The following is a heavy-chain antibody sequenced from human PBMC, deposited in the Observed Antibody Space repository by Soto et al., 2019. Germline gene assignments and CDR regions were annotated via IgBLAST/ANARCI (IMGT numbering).Heavy chain of an antibody. Sequence: LSLTCSVPGGSMSSGAYYWNWIRQHPGKGLEWIAYIYHTGNTYYNPSLRSRTTISVDTSENQFSLKLTSVTDADTAVYFCASSYSGYLDNWGQGTLVTVSS. CDR3: ASSYSGYLDN. CDR2: IYHTGNT. CDR1: GGSMSSGAYY. J-gene: IGHJ4*02. V-gene: IGHV4-31*03. D-gene: IGHD3-22*01.